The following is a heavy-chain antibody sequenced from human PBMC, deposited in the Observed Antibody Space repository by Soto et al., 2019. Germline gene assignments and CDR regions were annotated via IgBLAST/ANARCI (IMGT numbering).Heavy chain of an antibody. J-gene: IGHJ4*02. CDR1: GGSISSGSYY. V-gene: IGHV4-31*03. Sequence: QVHLQESGPGLVKPSQTLSLTCTVSGGSISSGSYYWTWIRQHPGKGLEWIGYIYSTESTNYNPSLKSRLTISVDMSASQFSLKLSSVTVADTAVYYCARSDSSGKTRYYFDHWGQGTLVTVSS. CDR2: IYSTEST. D-gene: IGHD3-22*01. CDR3: ARSDSSGKTRYYFDH.